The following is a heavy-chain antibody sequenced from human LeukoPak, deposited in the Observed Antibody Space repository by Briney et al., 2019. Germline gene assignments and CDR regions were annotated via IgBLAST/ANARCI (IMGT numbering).Heavy chain of an antibody. Sequence: GASVKVSCKVSGYTLTELSMHWVRQAPGEGLEWMGGFDPEDGETIYAQKFQGRVTMTEDTSTDTAYMELSSLRSEDTAVYYCAAVRAVVWFGEMYFDYWGQGTLVTVSS. CDR1: GYTLTELS. V-gene: IGHV1-24*01. CDR2: FDPEDGET. D-gene: IGHD3-10*01. J-gene: IGHJ4*02. CDR3: AAVRAVVWFGEMYFDY.